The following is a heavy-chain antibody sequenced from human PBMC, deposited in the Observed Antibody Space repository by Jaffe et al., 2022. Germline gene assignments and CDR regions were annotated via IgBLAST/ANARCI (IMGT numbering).Heavy chain of an antibody. J-gene: IGHJ4*02. Sequence: QVQLVESGGGVVQPGGSLRLSCAASGFTFSSYGMHWVRQAPGKGLEWVAFIRYDGSNKYYADSVKGRFTISRDNSKNTLYLQMNSLRAEDTAVYYCAKSIGVVVAATLGDYWGQGTLVTVSS. D-gene: IGHD2-15*01. CDR1: GFTFSSYG. CDR2: IRYDGSNK. V-gene: IGHV3-30*02. CDR3: AKSIGVVVAATLGDY.